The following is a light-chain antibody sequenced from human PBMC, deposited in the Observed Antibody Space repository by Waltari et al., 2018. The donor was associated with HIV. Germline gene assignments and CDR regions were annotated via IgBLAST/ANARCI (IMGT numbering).Light chain of an antibody. V-gene: IGLV2-8*01. J-gene: IGLJ2*01. CDR3: FSYAGNNYLL. CDR2: EVS. Sequence: QSALTQPPSASGSPGQSVTISCAGPSSDIGLYKFVSWYQHHPGKAPKLMISEVSRRPSGVPDRFSGSKSGNTASLTVSGLQAEDEAAYYCFSYAGNNYLLFGGGTKLTVL. CDR1: SSDIGLYKF.